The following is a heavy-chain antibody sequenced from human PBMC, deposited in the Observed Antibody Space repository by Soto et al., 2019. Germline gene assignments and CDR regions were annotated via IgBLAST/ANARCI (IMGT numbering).Heavy chain of an antibody. CDR2: ITHSGST. J-gene: IGHJ4*02. CDR1: GGSFSGYY. V-gene: IGHV4-34*01. D-gene: IGHD2-21*02. Sequence: QVQLQQWGAGLLKPSETLSLTCAVYGGSFSGYYWSWIRQPPGKGLEWIGEITHSGSTNYNPSLTSRVTISVDTSKNQFSLKLSSVTAADSAVYYCARGVYGGNSGLGHFDSWGQGTLVTVSS. CDR3: ARGVYGGNSGLGHFDS.